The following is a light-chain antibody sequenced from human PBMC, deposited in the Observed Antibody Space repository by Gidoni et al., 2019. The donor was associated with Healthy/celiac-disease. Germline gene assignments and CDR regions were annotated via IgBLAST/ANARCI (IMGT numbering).Light chain of an antibody. CDR1: QRISSY. CDR3: QQSYSTPPCS. V-gene: IGKV1-39*01. CDR2: AAS. Sequence: DIQMTQSPSSLSASVGDRVTITCRASQRISSYLNWYQQKPGKAPKLLIYAASSLQSGVPSRFSGSGSGTDFTLTISSLQPEDFATYYCQQSYSTPPCSFGQGTKLEIK. J-gene: IGKJ2*04.